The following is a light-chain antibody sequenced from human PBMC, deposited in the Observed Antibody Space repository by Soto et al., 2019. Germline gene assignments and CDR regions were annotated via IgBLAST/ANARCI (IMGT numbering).Light chain of an antibody. CDR2: AAS. Sequence: DIQLTQSPSFLSASVGDRVTITCRASQGISSYLAWYQQKPGKAPKLLIYAASTLQSGVPSRFSGSGSGTECTLTISSLQPEDFATYSCQQLNSYPFLTFGGGTKVEIK. V-gene: IGKV1-9*01. CDR1: QGISSY. CDR3: QQLNSYPFLT. J-gene: IGKJ4*01.